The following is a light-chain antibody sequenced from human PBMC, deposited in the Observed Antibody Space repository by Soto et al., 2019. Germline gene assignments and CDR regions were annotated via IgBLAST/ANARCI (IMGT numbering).Light chain of an antibody. CDR1: QSVSSNY. CDR2: GAS. CDR3: QQYGTSPLT. J-gene: IGKJ4*01. V-gene: IGKV3-20*01. Sequence: EIVLTQSPGTLSLSPGERATLSCRASQSVSSNYLAWYQQRPGQGPRLLIYGASSRATGIPDRFGGSGSGTDFTLTSSRLEPEEFAVYYCQQYGTSPLTFGGGTKVEIK.